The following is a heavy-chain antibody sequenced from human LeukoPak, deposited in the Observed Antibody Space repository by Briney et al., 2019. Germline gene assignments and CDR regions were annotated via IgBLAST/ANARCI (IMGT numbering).Heavy chain of an antibody. CDR3: ATDPGIAVAGPGY. V-gene: IGHV4-38-2*01. J-gene: IGHJ4*02. D-gene: IGHD6-19*01. CDR2: IYHSGST. Sequence: SETLSLTCAVSGYSISSDYYWGWIRQPPGKGLEWIGSIYHSGSTYYNPSLKSRVTIPVDTSKNQFSLKLSSVTAADTAVYYCATDPGIAVAGPGYWGQGTLVTVSS. CDR1: GYSISSDYY.